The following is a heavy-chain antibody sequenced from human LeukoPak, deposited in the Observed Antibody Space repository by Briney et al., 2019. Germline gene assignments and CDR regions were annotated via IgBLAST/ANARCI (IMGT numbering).Heavy chain of an antibody. D-gene: IGHD3-3*01. CDR3: ARDERDYDFWGGYSCYMDV. J-gene: IGHJ6*03. V-gene: IGHV1-2*02. CDR2: INPNSGGT. CDR1: GYTFTGYY. Sequence: GASVKVSCKASGYTFTGYYMHWVRQAPGQGLEWMGWINPNSGGTNYAQKFQGRVTMTRDTSISTAYMELSRLRSDDTAVYYCARDERDYDFWGGYSCYMDVWGKGTTVTVSS.